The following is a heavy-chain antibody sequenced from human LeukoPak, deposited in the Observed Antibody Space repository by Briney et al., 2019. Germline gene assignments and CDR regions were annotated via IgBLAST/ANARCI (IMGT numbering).Heavy chain of an antibody. CDR3: AKRPLKTYRVPATALPFDY. CDR1: GFTVSSNY. D-gene: IGHD2-2*01. Sequence: GSLRLSCAASGFTVSSNYMSWVRQAPGKGLEWVAGISSSATYTYYADSVKGRFTISRDNSKNTLYLQMNSLRAEDTAIYYCAKRPLKTYRVPATALPFDYWGQGTLVTVSS. CDR2: ISSSATYT. V-gene: IGHV3-23*01. J-gene: IGHJ4*02.